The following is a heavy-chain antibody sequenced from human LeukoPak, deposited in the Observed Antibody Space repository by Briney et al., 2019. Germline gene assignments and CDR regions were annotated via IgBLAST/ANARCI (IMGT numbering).Heavy chain of an antibody. CDR2: MKRDGSEI. CDR1: GFTFSTYW. V-gene: IGHV3-7*01. J-gene: IGHJ4*02. Sequence: GGSLRLSCSASGFTFSTYWMSWVRQAPGKGLEWVANMKRDGSEIYYVDSVRGRFTISRDNARNSLYLQMNSLRAEDTAVYYCARDLAYSRLDYWGQGMLVTVSS. CDR3: ARDLAYSRLDY. D-gene: IGHD5-18*01.